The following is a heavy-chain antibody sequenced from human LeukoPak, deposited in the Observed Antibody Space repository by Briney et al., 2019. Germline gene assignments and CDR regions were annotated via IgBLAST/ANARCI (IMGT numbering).Heavy chain of an antibody. CDR1: GFTFSSYN. V-gene: IGHV3-21*01. CDR2: ISSSSSYM. CDR3: ARLRVVPAAILDYYYMDV. J-gene: IGHJ6*03. Sequence: GGSLRLSCAASGFTFSSYNMNWVRQAPGKGLEWVSSISSSSSYMYYADSVKGRFTISRDNAKNTLYLQMNSLRAEDTAVYYCARLRVVPAAILDYYYMDVWGKGTTVTVSS. D-gene: IGHD2-2*01.